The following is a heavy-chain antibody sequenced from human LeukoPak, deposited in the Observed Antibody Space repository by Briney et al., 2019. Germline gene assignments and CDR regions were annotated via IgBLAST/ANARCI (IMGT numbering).Heavy chain of an antibody. CDR2: INPNSGGT. Sequence: GASVKVSCKASGYTFTGYYMHWVRQAPGQGLEWMGWINPNSGGTNYAQKFQGRVTMTRDTSISTAYMDLSSLRSEDTAVYYCARTFYEQMPHFDYWGQGTLVTVSS. CDR1: GYTFTGYY. V-gene: IGHV1-2*02. CDR3: ARTFYEQMPHFDY. D-gene: IGHD3-16*01. J-gene: IGHJ4*02.